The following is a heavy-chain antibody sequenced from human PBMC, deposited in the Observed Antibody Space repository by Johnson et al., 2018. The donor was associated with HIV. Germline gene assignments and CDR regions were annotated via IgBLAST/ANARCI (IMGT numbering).Heavy chain of an antibody. CDR1: GFNVSSYG. CDR3: ASGDDDGF. Sequence: VQLVESGGGLIQPGGSLGLSCAASGFNVSSYGMHWVRQAPGKGLEWVAVISYDGRNKYYADSLKGRFTISRDNSRNTLYLQMNSLRAEDTAVYYCASGDDDGFWGQGTVVTVSS. V-gene: IGHV3-30*03. D-gene: IGHD5-12*01. CDR2: ISYDGRNK. J-gene: IGHJ3*01.